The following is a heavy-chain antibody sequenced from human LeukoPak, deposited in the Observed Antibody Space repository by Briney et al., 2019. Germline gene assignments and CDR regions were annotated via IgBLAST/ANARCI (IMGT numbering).Heavy chain of an antibody. CDR2: INSDGSNT. Sequence: GGSLRLSCAASGFTSSSYWMRWVRQAPGKGLVWVSRINSDGSNTNYADSVKGRSTISRDNAKNTVYLQMNSLRAEDTAVYYCARGRGPYGWFDPWGQGTLVTVSS. V-gene: IGHV3-74*01. CDR1: GFTSSSYW. J-gene: IGHJ5*02. CDR3: ARGRGPYGWFDP. D-gene: IGHD3-10*01.